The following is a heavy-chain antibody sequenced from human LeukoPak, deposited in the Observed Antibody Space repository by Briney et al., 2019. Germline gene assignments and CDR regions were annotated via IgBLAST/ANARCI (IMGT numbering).Heavy chain of an antibody. Sequence: SETLSLTCNVSGDSITDYYWSWIRQPPGKGLERIGFIYHSGNTNYNPSLASRVTLSLDTSKTQLSLRLTSVTAADTAVYYCAREEGIAAAGALEYWGQGILVTVSS. CDR1: GDSITDYY. CDR3: AREEGIAAAGALEY. J-gene: IGHJ4*02. V-gene: IGHV4-59*01. CDR2: IYHSGNT. D-gene: IGHD6-13*01.